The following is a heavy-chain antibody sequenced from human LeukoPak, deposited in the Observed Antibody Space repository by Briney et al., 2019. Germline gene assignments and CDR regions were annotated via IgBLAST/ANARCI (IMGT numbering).Heavy chain of an antibody. D-gene: IGHD6-13*01. J-gene: IGHJ5*02. CDR2: ISGSGGST. V-gene: IGHV3-23*01. CDR1: GFTFSNYA. Sequence: GSLRLSCAASGFTFSNYAMNWVRQAPGKGLEWVSAISGSGGSTYYADSVKGRFTISRDNSKNTLYLQMNSLRAEDTAVYYCAKGFRSSSSWSRTQNWFDPWGQGTLVTVSS. CDR3: AKGFRSSSSWSRTQNWFDP.